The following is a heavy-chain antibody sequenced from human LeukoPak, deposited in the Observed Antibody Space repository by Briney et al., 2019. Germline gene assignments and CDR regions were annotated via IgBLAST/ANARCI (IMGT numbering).Heavy chain of an antibody. Sequence: GALRLSCVGSGFTFRSHAMSWVRQAPEKGLEFVSGIYENGGTTYYADSVKGRFSISRDNSKDTLYLQMDSLRGEDTAVYYCAKDFRIGYSAHFDYWGQGALVTVSS. CDR1: GFTFRSHA. CDR3: AKDFRIGYSAHFDY. V-gene: IGHV3-23*01. D-gene: IGHD2-21*01. J-gene: IGHJ4*02. CDR2: IYENGGTT.